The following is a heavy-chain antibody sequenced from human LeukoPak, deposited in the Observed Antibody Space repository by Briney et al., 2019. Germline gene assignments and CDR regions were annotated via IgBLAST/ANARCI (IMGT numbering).Heavy chain of an antibody. CDR3: ARGRGKRNRYCSSTSCQNYYYYYYMDV. J-gene: IGHJ6*03. CDR2: INHSGST. D-gene: IGHD2-2*01. V-gene: IGHV4-34*01. Sequence: SETLSLTCAVYGGSFSGYYWSWIRQPPGKGLEWIGEINHSGSTNYNPSLKSRVTISVDTSKNQFFLKLSSVTAADTAVYYCARGRGKRNRYCSSTSCQNYYYYYYMDVWGKGTTVTVSS. CDR1: GGSFSGYY.